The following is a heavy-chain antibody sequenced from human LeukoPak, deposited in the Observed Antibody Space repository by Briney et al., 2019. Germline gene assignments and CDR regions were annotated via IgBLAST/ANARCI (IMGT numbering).Heavy chain of an antibody. V-gene: IGHV3-30*18. CDR2: ISYGGSNK. D-gene: IGHD2-15*01. CDR1: GFTFSSYG. CDR3: AKGGRYCSGGSCYSYYFDY. Sequence: GGSLRLSCAASGFTFSSYGMHWVRQAPGKGLEWVAVISYGGSNKYFADSVKGRFTISRDNSKNTLYLQMNSLRAEDTAVYYCAKGGRYCSGGSCYSYYFDYWGQGSLVSVSS. J-gene: IGHJ4*02.